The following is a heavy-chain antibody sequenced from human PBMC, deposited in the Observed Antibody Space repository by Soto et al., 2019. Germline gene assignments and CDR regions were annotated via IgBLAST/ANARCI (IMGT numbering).Heavy chain of an antibody. J-gene: IGHJ4*02. Sequence: VASVKVSCKTSGGTFSSYAISWVRQAPGQGLEWMGGIVPIVDTSTYAQKFQGRVTITADESTSTVYMELSSLRSEDTAVYYCARGITLPTPLDYWGQGTLVTVSS. V-gene: IGHV1-69*13. CDR3: ARGITLPTPLDY. CDR1: GGTFSSYA. CDR2: IVPIVDTS. D-gene: IGHD1-20*01.